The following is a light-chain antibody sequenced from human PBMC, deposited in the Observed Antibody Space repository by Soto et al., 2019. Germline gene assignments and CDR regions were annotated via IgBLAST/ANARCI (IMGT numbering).Light chain of an antibody. V-gene: IGKV3-20*01. Sequence: EIVLTQSPGTLSLSPGERATLSCRASQSVTSDYLAWYQQQPGQAPRLLIHGASSRATGIPDRFSGSGSGTDFTLTIRRLEPEDFAVYYCQHYGSSRTFGQGTKWDIK. CDR1: QSVTSDY. CDR3: QHYGSSRT. CDR2: GAS. J-gene: IGKJ1*01.